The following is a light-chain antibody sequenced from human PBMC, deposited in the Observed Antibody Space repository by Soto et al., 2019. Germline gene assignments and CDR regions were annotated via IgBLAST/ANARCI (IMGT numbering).Light chain of an antibody. Sequence: EIVLTQSPGTLSLSPGERATLFCRASQTVRTNYLAWFQHKPGQAPRLLIYGASSRATGIPDRFIGSGSGTDFTLTINRLEPEDFAVYFCQQYSDSPLTFGGGTKVEIK. CDR1: QTVRTNY. CDR3: QQYSDSPLT. CDR2: GAS. J-gene: IGKJ4*01. V-gene: IGKV3-20*01.